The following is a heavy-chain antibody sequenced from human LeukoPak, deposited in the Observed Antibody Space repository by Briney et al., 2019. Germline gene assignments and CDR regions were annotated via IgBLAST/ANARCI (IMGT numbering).Heavy chain of an antibody. J-gene: IGHJ6*03. Sequence: ASVKVSCKASGGTFSSYAISWVRQAPGQGLEWMGRIIPIFGTANYAQKFQGRVTITADKSTGTAYMELSSLRSEDTAVYYCAKGTVTGYPYYYYYMDVWGKGTTVTVSS. V-gene: IGHV1-69*06. D-gene: IGHD3-9*01. CDR1: GGTFSSYA. CDR3: AKGTVTGYPYYYYYMDV. CDR2: IIPIFGTA.